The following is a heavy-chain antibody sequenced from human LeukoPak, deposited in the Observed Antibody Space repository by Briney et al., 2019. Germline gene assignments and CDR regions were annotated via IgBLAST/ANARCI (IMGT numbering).Heavy chain of an antibody. V-gene: IGHV1-69*04. J-gene: IGHJ4*02. CDR1: GGTFSSYT. D-gene: IGHD1-26*01. CDR2: IIPILGIA. Sequence: GASVKVSCKASGGTFSSYTISWVRQAPGQGLEWMGRIIPILGIANYAQKFQGRVTITADKSTSTAYMELSSLRSEDTAVYYCARDQKSIVGAWGLDYWGQGTLSPSPQ. CDR3: ARDQKSIVGAWGLDY.